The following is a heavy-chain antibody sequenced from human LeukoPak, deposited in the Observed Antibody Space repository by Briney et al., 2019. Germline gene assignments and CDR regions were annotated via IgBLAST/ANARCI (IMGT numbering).Heavy chain of an antibody. CDR3: ARAQSSSWYGYAFDI. D-gene: IGHD6-13*01. J-gene: IGHJ3*02. CDR1: GGSISSSSYY. CDR2: IYYSGST. Sequence: SETLSLTCTVSGGSISSSSYYWGWIRQPPGKGLEWIGSIYYSGSTCYNPSLKSRVTISVDTSKNQFSLKLSSVTAADTAVYYCARAQSSSWYGYAFDIWGQGTMVTASS. V-gene: IGHV4-39*07.